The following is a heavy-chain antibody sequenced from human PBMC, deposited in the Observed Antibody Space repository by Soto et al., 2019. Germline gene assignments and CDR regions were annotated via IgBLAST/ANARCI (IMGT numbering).Heavy chain of an antibody. V-gene: IGHV3-23*01. J-gene: IGHJ4*02. D-gene: IGHD2-15*01. CDR2: IGGNGVTT. Sequence: GESLKISCAASGFSIGSSAWSWVRQAPGKGLDWVSTIGGNGVTTFYADSVKGRFTISRDISRNTVFLRMSSLRAEDTALYYCAKSSRYCSGGGCFYYFDYWGQGTLVTVSS. CDR1: GFSIGSSA. CDR3: AKSSRYCSGGGCFYYFDY.